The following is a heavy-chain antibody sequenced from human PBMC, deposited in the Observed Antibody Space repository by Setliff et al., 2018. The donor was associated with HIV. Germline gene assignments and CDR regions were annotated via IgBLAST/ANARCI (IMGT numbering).Heavy chain of an antibody. V-gene: IGHV3-23*01. CDR1: GFTFGDYA. CDR3: ANRYCSSTSCYAGGYNWFDP. D-gene: IGHD2-2*01. Sequence: GESLTISCTGSGFTFGDYAMTWVRQAPGKGLEWVSAISGSGGSTYYADSVKGRFTISRDNSKNTLYLQMNSLRAEDTAVYYCANRYCSSTSCYAGGYNWFDPWGQGTLVTVSS. CDR2: ISGSGGST. J-gene: IGHJ5*02.